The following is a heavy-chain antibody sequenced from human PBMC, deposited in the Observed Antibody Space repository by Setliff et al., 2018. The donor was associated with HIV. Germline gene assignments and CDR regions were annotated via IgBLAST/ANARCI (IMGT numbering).Heavy chain of an antibody. Sequence: GSLRLSCAASGFTFSTYGLDWVRQAPGKGLEWVSYSNGGGTTIYYADSVKGRFTISRDNAKNSLYLQMNSLRAEDTAVYYCARDPQQWLGPNWFDPWGQGTLVTVSS. CDR1: GFTFSTYG. CDR2: SNGGGTTI. D-gene: IGHD6-19*01. J-gene: IGHJ5*02. CDR3: ARDPQQWLGPNWFDP. V-gene: IGHV3-48*03.